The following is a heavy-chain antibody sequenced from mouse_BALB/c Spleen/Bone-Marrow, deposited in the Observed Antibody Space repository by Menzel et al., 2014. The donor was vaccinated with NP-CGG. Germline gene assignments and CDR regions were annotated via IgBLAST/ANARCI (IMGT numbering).Heavy chain of an antibody. CDR3: TRDQRYGNYIYAMDY. D-gene: IGHD2-10*02. CDR1: GFTFSSYT. CDR2: ISTGGSYT. Sequence: EVKLVESGGGLVKPGGSLKLSCAASGFTFSSYTMSWVRQIPEKRLEWVATISTGGSYTGYPDSVKGRFTVSRDNAKNTLYLQMSSLKSEDTAMYYCTRDQRYGNYIYAMDYWGQGTSVTVSS. J-gene: IGHJ4*01. V-gene: IGHV5-6-4*01.